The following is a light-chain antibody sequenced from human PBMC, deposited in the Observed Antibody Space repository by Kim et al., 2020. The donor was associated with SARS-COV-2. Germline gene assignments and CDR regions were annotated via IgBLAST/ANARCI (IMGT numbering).Light chain of an antibody. CDR1: QGISNY. J-gene: IGKJ1*01. CDR2: AAS. Sequence: ASVGDRVTITCRASQGISNYLAWYQQKPGKVPKLLIYAASALQAGVPSRFSGSGSGTDLTLTISSLQPEDVATYYCQKYNSAPWTLGQGNKVDIK. V-gene: IGKV1-27*01. CDR3: QKYNSAPWT.